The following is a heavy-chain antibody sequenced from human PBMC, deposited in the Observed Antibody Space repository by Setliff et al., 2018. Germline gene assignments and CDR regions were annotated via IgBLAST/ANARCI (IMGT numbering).Heavy chain of an antibody. CDR1: GYSISSGYY. Sequence: SETLSLTCSVSGYSISSGYYWGWIRQPPGKGLEWIGSIYHNGNSYYNPSLKSRVTISADTSKNQLSLKLNAVTAADTAVYYCARVSQLVVLSLYYYYGMDVWGQGTTVTVSS. J-gene: IGHJ6*02. V-gene: IGHV4-38-2*02. CDR3: ARVSQLVVLSLYYYYGMDV. CDR2: IYHNGNS. D-gene: IGHD6-6*01.